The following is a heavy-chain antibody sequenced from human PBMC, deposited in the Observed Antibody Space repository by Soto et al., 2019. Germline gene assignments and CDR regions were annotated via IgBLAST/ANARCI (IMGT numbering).Heavy chain of an antibody. J-gene: IGHJ6*02. Sequence: QVQLQESGPGLVKPSQTLSLTCTVSGGSISSGGYYWSWIRQHPGKGLEWIGYIYYSGSTYYNPSLKSRVPISVDTSKNQFYLKLSSVTAADTAMYYCARDQDGGNGYYYYGMDVWGQGTTVTVSS. CDR2: IYYSGST. CDR3: ARDQDGGNGYYYYGMDV. D-gene: IGHD4-4*01. CDR1: GGSISSGGYY. V-gene: IGHV4-31*03.